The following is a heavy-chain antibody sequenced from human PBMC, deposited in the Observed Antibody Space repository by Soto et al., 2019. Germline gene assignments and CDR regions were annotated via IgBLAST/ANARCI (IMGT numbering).Heavy chain of an antibody. V-gene: IGHV3-23*01. J-gene: IGHJ4*01. CDR3: AKGSGGGRTYYFDN. D-gene: IGHD2-15*01. Sequence: GGSLRLSCAASGFTFGSYAMSWVRQAPGKGLEWFSAINGGGDYTYSADYVKGRFTISRDNSKNTLYLQMDSLRADDTAMYYCAKGSGGGRTYYFDNWGHGTLVTVSS. CDR1: GFTFGSYA. CDR2: INGGGDYT.